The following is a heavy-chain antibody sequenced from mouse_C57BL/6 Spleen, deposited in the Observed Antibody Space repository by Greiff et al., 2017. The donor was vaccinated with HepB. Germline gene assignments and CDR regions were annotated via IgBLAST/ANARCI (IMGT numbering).Heavy chain of an antibody. J-gene: IGHJ2*01. Sequence: VQLQQSGAELVRPGASVKLSCTASGFNIKDDYMHWVKQRPEQGLEWIGWIDPENGDTEYASKFQGKATITADTSSNTAYLQLSSLTSEDTAVYHCTTGTTVVDGDYWGQGTTLTVSS. V-gene: IGHV14-4*01. CDR3: TTGTTVVDGDY. D-gene: IGHD1-1*01. CDR2: IDPENGDT. CDR1: GFNIKDDY.